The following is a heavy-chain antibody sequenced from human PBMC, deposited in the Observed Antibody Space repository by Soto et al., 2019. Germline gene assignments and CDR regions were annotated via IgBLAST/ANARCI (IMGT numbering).Heavy chain of an antibody. CDR2: IIPIFGTA. Sequence: ASVKVSCKASGGTFSSYAISCVRQAPGQGLEWMGGIIPIFGTANYAQKFQGRVTITADESTSTAYMELSSLRSEDTAVYYCARESTRSGYDSSGYYGMDVWGQGTTVTVSS. D-gene: IGHD5-12*01. J-gene: IGHJ6*02. CDR3: ARESTRSGYDSSGYYGMDV. V-gene: IGHV1-69*13. CDR1: GGTFSSYA.